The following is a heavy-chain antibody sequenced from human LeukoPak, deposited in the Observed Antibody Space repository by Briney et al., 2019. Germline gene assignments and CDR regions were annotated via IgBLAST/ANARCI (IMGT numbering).Heavy chain of an antibody. J-gene: IGHJ4*02. V-gene: IGHV1-2*02. CDR2: INPNSGGT. Sequence: ASVKVPCKASGYTFTGDYMHWVRQAPGQGLEWMGWINPNSGGTNYAQKFQGRVTMTRDTSISTAYMELSRLRSDDTAVYYCARDYYDSSGYYIFDYWGQGTLVTVSS. CDR3: ARDYYDSSGYYIFDY. D-gene: IGHD3-22*01. CDR1: GYTFTGDY.